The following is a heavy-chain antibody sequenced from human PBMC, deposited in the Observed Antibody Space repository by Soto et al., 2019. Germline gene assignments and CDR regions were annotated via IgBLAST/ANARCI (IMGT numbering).Heavy chain of an antibody. CDR1: GYTFTSYG. V-gene: IGHV1-18*01. CDR3: AGGAIYSSSGYQNDYYGMDV. J-gene: IGHJ6*02. D-gene: IGHD6-13*01. Sequence: ASVKVSCKASGYTFTSYGISWVRQAPGQGLEWMGWISAYNGNTNYAQKLQGRVTMTTDTSTSTAYMELRSLRSDDTAVYYCAGGAIYSSSGYQNDYYGMDVWGQGTTVTVSS. CDR2: ISAYNGNT.